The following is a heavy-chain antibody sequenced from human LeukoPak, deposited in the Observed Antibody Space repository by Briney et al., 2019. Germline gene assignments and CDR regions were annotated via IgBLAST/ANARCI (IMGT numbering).Heavy chain of an antibody. CDR1: GFTFSSYW. D-gene: IGHD4-17*01. Sequence: GGSLRLSCAASGFTFSSYWMSWVRQAPGKGLEWVANIKQDGSEKYYVDSVKGRFTISRDNAKNSLYLQMNSLRAEDTAVYYCAREQGKYGPNGDDYWGQGALVTVSS. CDR2: IKQDGSEK. V-gene: IGHV3-7*01. CDR3: AREQGKYGPNGDDY. J-gene: IGHJ4*02.